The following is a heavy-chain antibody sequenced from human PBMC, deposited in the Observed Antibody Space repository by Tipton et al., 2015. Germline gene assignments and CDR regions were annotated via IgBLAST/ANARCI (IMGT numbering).Heavy chain of an antibody. Sequence: SGFTFSNYAMTWVRQAPGKGLECVSGISATGADTYYADSVKGRFTVSRDNSKNTLYLQMESLRAEDTAVYYCAKSDTLRFYFDSWGQGTLVTISS. D-gene: IGHD5/OR15-5a*01. V-gene: IGHV3-23*01. CDR2: ISATGADT. CDR3: AKSDTLRFYFDS. CDR1: GFTFSNYA. J-gene: IGHJ4*02.